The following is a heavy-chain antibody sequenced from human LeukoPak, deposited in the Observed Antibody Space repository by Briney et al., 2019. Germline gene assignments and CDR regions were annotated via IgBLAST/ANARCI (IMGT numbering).Heavy chain of an antibody. J-gene: IGHJ5*02. Sequence: GRSLRLSCAASGFTVSDNYMSWVRQAPGKGLEWVSVMYSGGDTYYANSVKGRFTFSRDISKNTLFLQMNGLTTEDTDMYYCARDAPQVPAAGVLASWGQGTLVTVSS. CDR3: ARDAPQVPAAGVLAS. V-gene: IGHV3-53*01. D-gene: IGHD6-13*01. CDR2: MYSGGDT. CDR1: GFTVSDNY.